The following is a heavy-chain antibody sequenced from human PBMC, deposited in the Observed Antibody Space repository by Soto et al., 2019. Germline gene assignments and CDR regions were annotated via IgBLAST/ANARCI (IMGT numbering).Heavy chain of an antibody. J-gene: IGHJ4*02. CDR3: ARDVRGYSYGGPGEFDY. CDR1: GYTFTSYY. V-gene: IGHV1-46*01. CDR2: INPSGGST. Sequence: ASVKVSCKASGYTFTSYYMHWVRQAPGQRLKWMGIINPSGGSTSYAQKFQGRVTMTRDTSTSTVYMELSSLRSEDTAVYYCARDVRGYSYGGPGEFDYWGQGTLVTAPQ. D-gene: IGHD5-18*01.